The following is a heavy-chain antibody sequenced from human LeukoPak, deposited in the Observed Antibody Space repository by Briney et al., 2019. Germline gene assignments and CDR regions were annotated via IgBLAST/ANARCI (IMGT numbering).Heavy chain of an antibody. V-gene: IGHV1-69*13. CDR2: IIPISGTA. CDR1: GGTFSSYA. CDR3: ATIFVDTAMVSPLGY. Sequence: SVKVSCKASGGTFSSYAISWVRQAPGQGLEWMGGIIPISGTANYAQKFQGRVTITADESTSTAYMELSSLRSEDTAVYYCATIFVDTAMVSPLGYWGQGTLVTVSS. J-gene: IGHJ4*02. D-gene: IGHD5-18*01.